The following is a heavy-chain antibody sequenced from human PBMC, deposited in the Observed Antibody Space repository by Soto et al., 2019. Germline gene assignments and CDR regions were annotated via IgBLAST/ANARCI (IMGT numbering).Heavy chain of an antibody. CDR3: ARGARIVLMVYANKYYFDY. CDR1: GGSFSGYY. D-gene: IGHD2-8*01. CDR2: INHSGST. J-gene: IGHJ4*02. Sequence: SETLSLTCAVYGGSFSGYYWSWIRQPPGKGLEWIGEINHSGSTNYNPSLKSRVTISVDTSKNQFSLKLSSVTAADTAVYYCARGARIVLMVYANKYYFDYWGQGTLVTVSS. V-gene: IGHV4-34*01.